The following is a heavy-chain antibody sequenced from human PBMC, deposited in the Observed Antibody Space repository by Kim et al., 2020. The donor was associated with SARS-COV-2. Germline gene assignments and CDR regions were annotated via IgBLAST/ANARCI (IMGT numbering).Heavy chain of an antibody. CDR3: ARHNGVTGNEY. CDR1: GGSISSSSYY. V-gene: IGHV4-39*01. CDR2: IYYSGST. J-gene: IGHJ4*02. Sequence: SETLSLTCTVSGGSISSSSYYWGWIRQPPGKGLEWIGSIYYSGSTYYNPSLKSRVTISVDTSKNQFSLKLSSVTAADTAVYYCARHNGVTGNEYWGQGTLVTVSS. D-gene: IGHD2-8*01.